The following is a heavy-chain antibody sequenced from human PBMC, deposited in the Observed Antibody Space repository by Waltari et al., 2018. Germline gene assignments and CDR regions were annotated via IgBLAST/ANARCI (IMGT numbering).Heavy chain of an antibody. J-gene: IGHJ5*01. V-gene: IGHV3-9*01. CDR2: ITSNGRSV. Sequence: EVKLEESGRGSAQPGGSLRLSCVGSGFHFNEYALHWVRQVPGKGLEWVSGITSNGRSVDYAASVKGRFTISRDNAKNSLFLQMNSLRVDDSALYYCAKDKRRFFDWLFDSWGQGTLVTVSS. D-gene: IGHD3-3*01. CDR3: AKDKRRFFDWLFDS. CDR1: GFHFNEYA.